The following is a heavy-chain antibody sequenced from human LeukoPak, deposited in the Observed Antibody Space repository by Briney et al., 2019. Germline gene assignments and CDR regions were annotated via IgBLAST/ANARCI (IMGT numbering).Heavy chain of an antibody. Sequence: GASVTVSCKASGYTFTGYYMHWVRQAPGQGLEWMGWINPNSGGTNYAQKFQGRVTMTRDTSISTAYMELSSLRSEDTAVYYCATGPVAGTLFRLFDYWGQGTLVTVSS. D-gene: IGHD6-19*01. CDR2: INPNSGGT. J-gene: IGHJ4*02. CDR3: ATGPVAGTLFRLFDY. CDR1: GYTFTGYY. V-gene: IGHV1-2*02.